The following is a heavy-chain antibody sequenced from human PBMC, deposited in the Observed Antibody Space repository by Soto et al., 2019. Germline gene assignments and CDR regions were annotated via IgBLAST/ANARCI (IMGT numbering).Heavy chain of an antibody. CDR1: GYTFTGSY. J-gene: IGHJ5*02. V-gene: IGHV1-2*02. CDR2: INPNSGGT. Sequence: ASVKVSCKASGYTFTGSYMHWVRQAPGQGLEWMGWINPNSGGTNYAQKFQGRVTMTRDTSISTAYMELSRLRSYDTAVYYCARGPPYSSSWYNWFDPWGQGTLVTVSS. CDR3: ARGPPYSSSWYNWFDP. D-gene: IGHD6-13*01.